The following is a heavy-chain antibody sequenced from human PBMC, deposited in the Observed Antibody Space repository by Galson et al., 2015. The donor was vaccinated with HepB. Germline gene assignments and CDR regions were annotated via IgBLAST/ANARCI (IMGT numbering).Heavy chain of an antibody. J-gene: IGHJ4*02. CDR1: GYTFAGYN. D-gene: IGHD3-3*01. CDR3: VSFWYFDFWTLHDY. V-gene: IGHV1-2*06. Sequence: SVKVSCKASGYTFAGYNLHWVRQAPGQGLEWMGRIDPNSGGTNYAQKFQDRVTITRDTSNSTAYMELTRLTSDDTAVYYCVSFWYFDFWTLHDYWGQGTLVTVSS. CDR2: IDPNSGGT.